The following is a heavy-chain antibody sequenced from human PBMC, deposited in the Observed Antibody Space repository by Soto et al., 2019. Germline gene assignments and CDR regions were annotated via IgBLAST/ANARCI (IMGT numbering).Heavy chain of an antibody. V-gene: IGHV1-46*03. CDR3: ARVFRFLEWTNYDY. Sequence: QVQLVQSGAEVKKPGASVKVSCKASGYTFTSYYMHWVRQAPGQGLEWMGIINPSGGSTSYAQKFEGRVTMIRDTSTSTVYMELSSLRSEDTAVYDCARVFRFLEWTNYDYWGQGTLVTVSS. CDR1: GYTFTSYY. J-gene: IGHJ4*02. CDR2: INPSGGST. D-gene: IGHD3-3*01.